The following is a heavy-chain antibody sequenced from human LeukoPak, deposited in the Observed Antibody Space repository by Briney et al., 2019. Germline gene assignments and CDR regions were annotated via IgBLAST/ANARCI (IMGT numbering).Heavy chain of an antibody. CDR3: ATSPVGEWFDP. CDR1: GYTFTSYG. CDR2: FDPEDGET. J-gene: IGHJ5*02. D-gene: IGHD2-15*01. Sequence: ASVKVSCKASGYTFTSYGISWVRQAPGKGLEWMGGFDPEDGETIYAQKFQGRVTMTEDTSTDTAYMELSSLRSEDTAVYYCATSPVGEWFDPWGQGTLVTVSS. V-gene: IGHV1-24*01.